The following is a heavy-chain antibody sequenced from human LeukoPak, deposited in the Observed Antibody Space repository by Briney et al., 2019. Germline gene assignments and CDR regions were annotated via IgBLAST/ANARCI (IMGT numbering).Heavy chain of an antibody. J-gene: IGHJ3*02. CDR2: IWYDGGDK. V-gene: IGHV3-33*01. CDR3: ARDRLTYGDHDAFDI. D-gene: IGHD4-17*01. CDR1: GFTFSSYG. Sequence: GGSLRLSCAASGFTFSSYGMHWVRQAPGKGLEWVAFIWYDGGDKYYADSVKGRFTISRDNSKTTLYLQMNSLRAEDAAVYYCARDRLTYGDHDAFDIWGQGTMVTVSS.